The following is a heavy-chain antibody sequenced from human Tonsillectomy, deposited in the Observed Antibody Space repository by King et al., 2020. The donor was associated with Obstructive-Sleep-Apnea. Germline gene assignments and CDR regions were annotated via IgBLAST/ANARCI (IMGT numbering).Heavy chain of an antibody. V-gene: IGHV3-30*04. J-gene: IGHJ4*02. Sequence: VQLVESGGGVVQPGTSLRLSCAASGFTFSNYVMYWVRQAPGKGLEWVAGISYDGSTRNYADSVKGRFTISRDISKNTLYLQMNSLRVEDTAVYYCARDLYNWGFDYWGQGTLVTVSS. CDR2: ISYDGSTR. CDR1: GFTFSNYV. CDR3: ARDLYNWGFDY. D-gene: IGHD1-1*01.